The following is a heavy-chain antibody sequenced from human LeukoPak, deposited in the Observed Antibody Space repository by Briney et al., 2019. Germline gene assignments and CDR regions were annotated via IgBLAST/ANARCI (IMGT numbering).Heavy chain of an antibody. V-gene: IGHV1-2*02. J-gene: IGHJ3*02. D-gene: IGHD3-10*01. CDR3: ARPMVRGVKYAFDI. Sequence: SVKVSCKASGYTFTGYYMHWVRQAPGQGLEWMGWINPNSGGTNYAQKFQGRVTMTRDTSISTAYMELSRLRSDDTAVYYCARPMVRGVKYAFDIWGQGTMVTVPS. CDR1: GYTFTGYY. CDR2: INPNSGGT.